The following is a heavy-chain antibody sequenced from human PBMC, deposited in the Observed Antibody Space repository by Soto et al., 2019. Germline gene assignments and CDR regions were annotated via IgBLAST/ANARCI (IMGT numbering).Heavy chain of an antibody. CDR1: GFTFSSYV. J-gene: IGHJ5*02. V-gene: IGHV3-30-3*01. Sequence: QVQLVESGGGVVQPGRSLRLSCAASGFTFSSYVMHWVRQAPGKGLEWVAVISYDGSNKYYADSVKGRFTISRDNSKNTLYLQMNSLRAEDTAVYYCAGEGGSYYRTLDPWGQGTLVTVPS. CDR3: AGEGGSYYRTLDP. CDR2: ISYDGSNK. D-gene: IGHD1-26*01.